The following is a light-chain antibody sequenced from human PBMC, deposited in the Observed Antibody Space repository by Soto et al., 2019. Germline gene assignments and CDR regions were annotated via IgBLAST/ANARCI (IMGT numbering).Light chain of an antibody. V-gene: IGKV3-20*01. CDR1: QTVRNNY. CDR3: QQFSSYPLT. Sequence: EFVLTQSPGTLSLSPGERATLSCRASQTVRNNYLAWYQQKPGQAPRLLIYDASSRATGIPDRFSGGGYGTDFTPNISRLEPEDFAVYYCQQFSSYPLTFGGGTKVEIK. CDR2: DAS. J-gene: IGKJ4*01.